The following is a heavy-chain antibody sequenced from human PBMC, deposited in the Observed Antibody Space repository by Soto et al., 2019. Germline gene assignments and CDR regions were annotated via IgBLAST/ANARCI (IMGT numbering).Heavy chain of an antibody. D-gene: IGHD4-17*01. CDR2: INHSGST. CDR3: ARGRVTTVTNWYFDL. Sequence: SETLSLTCAVYGGSFSGYYWSWIRQPPGKGLEWIGEINHSGSTNYNPSLKSRVTISADTSKNQFSLKLSSVTAADAAVYYCARGRVTTVTNWYFDLWGRGTLVTVSS. V-gene: IGHV4-34*01. CDR1: GGSFSGYY. J-gene: IGHJ2*01.